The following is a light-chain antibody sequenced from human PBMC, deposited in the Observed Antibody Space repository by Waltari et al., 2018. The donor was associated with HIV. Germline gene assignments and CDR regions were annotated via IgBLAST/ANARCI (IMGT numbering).Light chain of an antibody. CDR2: DVS. J-gene: IGLJ1*01. Sequence: QSALTQPASVSGSPGQSITISCTGTSSDVGGYTSVSWYQQHPGKAPKLMIYDVSNRPSGVSNCFSGSKSGNTASLTISGLQAEDEADYYCSSYTSSSTYVFGTGTQVTVL. V-gene: IGLV2-14*03. CDR3: SSYTSSSTYV. CDR1: SSDVGGYTS.